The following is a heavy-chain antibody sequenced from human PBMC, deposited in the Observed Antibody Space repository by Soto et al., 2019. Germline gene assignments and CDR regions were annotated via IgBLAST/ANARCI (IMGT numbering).Heavy chain of an antibody. CDR3: ARGEGIWSGYYKVVDAFDI. Sequence: SETLSLTCAVSGGSISSGGYSWSWIRQPPGKGLEWIGYIYHSGSTYYNPSLKSRVTISVDRSKNQFSLKLSSVTAADTAVYYCARGEGIWSGYYKVVDAFDIWGQGTMVTVSS. J-gene: IGHJ3*02. V-gene: IGHV4-30-2*01. CDR2: IYHSGST. D-gene: IGHD3-3*01. CDR1: GGSISSGGYS.